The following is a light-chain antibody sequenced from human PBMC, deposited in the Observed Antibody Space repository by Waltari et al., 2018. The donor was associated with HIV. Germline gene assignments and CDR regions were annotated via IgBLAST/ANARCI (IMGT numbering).Light chain of an antibody. Sequence: DIQMTQSPSSLSASVGDRVTLTCQASQDIKKFLNWFQQKPGRAPNLLIYDASSLDAGVPSRFAGSGSGTDFTLTITSLQPEDIATYYCLQYDNLPYTFGQGTRLEI. CDR1: QDIKKF. CDR3: LQYDNLPYT. J-gene: IGKJ2*01. V-gene: IGKV1-33*01. CDR2: DAS.